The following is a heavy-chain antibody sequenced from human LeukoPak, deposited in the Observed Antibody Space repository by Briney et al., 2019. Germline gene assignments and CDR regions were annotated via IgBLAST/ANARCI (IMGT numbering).Heavy chain of an antibody. J-gene: IGHJ4*02. D-gene: IGHD2-21*01. CDR3: AKVPYCGGDCYSPADY. Sequence: GGSLRLSCAASGFTFSSYWMSWVRQAPGKGLEWVAFIRYDGSNKYYADSVKGRFTISRDNSKNTLYLQMNSLRAEDTAVYYCAKVPYCGGDCYSPADYWGQGTLVTVSS. CDR2: IRYDGSNK. CDR1: GFTFSSYW. V-gene: IGHV3-30*02.